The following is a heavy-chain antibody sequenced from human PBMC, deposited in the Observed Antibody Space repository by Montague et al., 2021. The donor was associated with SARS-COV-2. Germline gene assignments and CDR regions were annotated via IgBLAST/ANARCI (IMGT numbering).Heavy chain of an antibody. CDR3: ARQPSNWYDP. J-gene: IGHJ5*02. Sequence: QSGAEVKLPGESLKISCKTSGYNLTRYWIGWVRQMPGKGLEWMGIINPGDSDTKYSPSFQGQVTIPADKSIGTAYLQWSSLKTSDTAMYYCARQPSNWYDPWGQGTLVTVSS. V-gene: IGHV5-51*01. CDR2: INPGDSDT. CDR1: GYNLTRYW.